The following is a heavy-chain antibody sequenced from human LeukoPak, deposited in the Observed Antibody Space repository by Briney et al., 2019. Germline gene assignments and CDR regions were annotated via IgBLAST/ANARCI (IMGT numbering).Heavy chain of an antibody. D-gene: IGHD6-19*01. CDR2: ISGSGGST. CDR3: ARVSSSGWRRFKGNDAFDI. J-gene: IGHJ3*02. V-gene: IGHV3-23*01. Sequence: PGGSLRLSCAASGFTFSSYGMSWVRQAPGKGLEWVSAISGSGGSTYYADSVKGRFTISRDNSKNTLYLQMHSLRAEDTAVYYCARVSSSGWRRFKGNDAFDIWGQGTLVTVSS. CDR1: GFTFSSYG.